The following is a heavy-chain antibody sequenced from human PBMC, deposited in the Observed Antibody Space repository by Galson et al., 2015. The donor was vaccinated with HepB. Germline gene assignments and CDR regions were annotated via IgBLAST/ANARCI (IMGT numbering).Heavy chain of an antibody. CDR3: ARDPPLGTPFDY. CDR2: ISTSSDYI. D-gene: IGHD7-27*01. J-gene: IGHJ4*02. Sequence: SLRLSCAASGFTFSNYNMNWVRQAPGKGLEWVSSISTSSDYIYYADSVKGRFTISRDNAKNSLFLQMNNLKVEDTALYYCARDPPLGTPFDYWGQGTLVTVSS. V-gene: IGHV3-21*01. CDR1: GFTFSNYN.